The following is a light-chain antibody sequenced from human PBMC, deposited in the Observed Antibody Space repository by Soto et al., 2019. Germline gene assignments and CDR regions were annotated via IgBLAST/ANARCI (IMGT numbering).Light chain of an antibody. CDR3: GTWDSSLTNGRAA. V-gene: IGLV1-51*01. Sequence: QSVLTQPPSVSAAPGQTVTVSCSGNSSNIGNSYVSWYQQFPGTAPRLLIYDDNKRPSGIRDRFSGSKSGTSATLAITGLQTGDEAVYYCGTWDSSLTNGRAAFGGGTKLTVL. CDR2: DDN. CDR1: SSNIGNSY. J-gene: IGLJ3*02.